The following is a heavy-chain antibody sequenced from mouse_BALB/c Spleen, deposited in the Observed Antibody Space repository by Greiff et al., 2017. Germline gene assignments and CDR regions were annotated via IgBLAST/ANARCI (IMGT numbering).Heavy chain of an antibody. Sequence: EVQLQQSGAELVKPGASVKLSCTASGFNIKDTYMHWVKQRPEQGLEWIGRIDPANGNTKYDPKFQGKATITADTSSNTAYLQLSSLTSEDTAVYYCARSEGSTMISYWYFDVWGAGTTVTVSS. CDR1: GFNIKDTY. J-gene: IGHJ1*01. CDR2: IDPANGNT. V-gene: IGHV14-3*02. CDR3: ARSEGSTMISYWYFDV. D-gene: IGHD2-4*01.